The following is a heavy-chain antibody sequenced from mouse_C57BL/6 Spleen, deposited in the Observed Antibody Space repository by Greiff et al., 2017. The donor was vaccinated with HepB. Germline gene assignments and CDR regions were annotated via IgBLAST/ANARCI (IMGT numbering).Heavy chain of an antibody. CDR2: INSDGGST. D-gene: IGHD2-5*01. J-gene: IGHJ4*01. CDR3: ARHNSNWDYAMDY. Sequence: EVKLVESGGGLVQPGESLKLSCESNEYEFPSHDMSWVRKTPEKRLELVAAINSDGGSTYYPDTMERRFIISRDNTKKNLYLQMSSLRTDDTALYYCARHNSNWDYAMDYWGQGTSVTVSS. V-gene: IGHV5-2*01. CDR1: EYEFPSHD.